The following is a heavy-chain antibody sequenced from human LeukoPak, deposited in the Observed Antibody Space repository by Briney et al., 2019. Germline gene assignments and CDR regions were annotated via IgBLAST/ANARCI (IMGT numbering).Heavy chain of an antibody. CDR1: GFSFSSYA. CDR2: FSGSGGTT. D-gene: IGHD3-22*01. J-gene: IGHJ4*02. Sequence: GGSLTLSCAASGFSFSSYAVSWVRQPPGRGLAWVSAFSGSGGTTYYADSVKGRFTISRDNSKNTLYLQMNSLRAADTAVYYCAKDIPPYYYDSSGYYLENWGQGTLVTVSS. CDR3: AKDIPPYYYDSSGYYLEN. V-gene: IGHV3-23*01.